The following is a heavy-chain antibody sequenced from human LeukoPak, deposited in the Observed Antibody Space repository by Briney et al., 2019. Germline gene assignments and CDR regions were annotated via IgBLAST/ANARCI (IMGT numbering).Heavy chain of an antibody. Sequence: GGSLRLSCAASGFTFSDSHMSWIRQAPGKGLERISYISGSGATKYYADSVKGRFTISRDNSTNSLYLQLNNLRAGDTAIYYCARVRGRWLQEDGSFDSWGQGTLVTVSS. D-gene: IGHD5-24*01. J-gene: IGHJ4*02. V-gene: IGHV3-11*04. CDR1: GFTFSDSH. CDR2: ISGSGATK. CDR3: ARVRGRWLQEDGSFDS.